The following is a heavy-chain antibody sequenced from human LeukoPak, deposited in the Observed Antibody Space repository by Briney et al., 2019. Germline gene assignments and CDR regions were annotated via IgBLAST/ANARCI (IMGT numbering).Heavy chain of an antibody. CDR2: IYHSGST. Sequence: SGTLTLSCAVSGGSISSSNWWSWVRQPPEKALERIGEIYHSGSTNYNPPLKNRVTISVDKSKNQVSLKLSSVTAADTAVYYCDSRVVVVRRYYYYYGMDVWGKGTTVTVSS. D-gene: IGHD2-2*01. CDR3: DSRVVVVRRYYYYYGMDV. V-gene: IGHV4-4*02. J-gene: IGHJ6*04. CDR1: GGSISSSNW.